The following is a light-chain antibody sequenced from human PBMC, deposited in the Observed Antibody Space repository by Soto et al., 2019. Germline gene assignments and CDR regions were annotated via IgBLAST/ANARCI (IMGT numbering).Light chain of an antibody. Sequence: IVCTHTPATLSLSPVERVPLSCSASQSVSSYLAWYQQKPGQAPRLLIYDASNRATGIPARFSGSGSGTDFTLTISSLEPEDAAVYYCQQRSNWPPITFGQGTRLEIK. CDR2: DAS. CDR1: QSVSSY. V-gene: IGKV3-11*01. J-gene: IGKJ5*01. CDR3: QQRSNWPPIT.